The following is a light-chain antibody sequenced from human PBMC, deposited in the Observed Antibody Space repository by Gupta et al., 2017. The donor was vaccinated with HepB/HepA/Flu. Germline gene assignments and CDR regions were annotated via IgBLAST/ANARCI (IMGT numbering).Light chain of an antibody. Sequence: ASTHSPATLALSPGERATLSCRASQSVSSSYLAWYQQKPGQAPRLLIYGASSRATGIPDRFSGSGSGTDFTLTISRLEPEDFAVYYCQQYGSSLYTFGQGTKLEIK. CDR2: GAS. CDR1: QSVSSSY. CDR3: QQYGSSLYT. J-gene: IGKJ2*01. V-gene: IGKV3-20*01.